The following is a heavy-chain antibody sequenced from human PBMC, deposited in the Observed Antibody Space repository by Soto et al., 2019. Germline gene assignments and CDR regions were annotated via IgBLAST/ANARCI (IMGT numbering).Heavy chain of an antibody. J-gene: IGHJ4*02. CDR1: GGTFSSYA. Sequence: QVQLVQSGAEVKKPGSSVKVSCKASGGTFSSYAISWVRQAPGQGLEWRGGIIPIFGTANYAQKFQGRVTITADESTSTAYMELSSLRSEDTAVYYCARYPLSGYSYGYLYYFDYWGQGTLVTVSS. CDR3: ARYPLSGYSYGYLYYFDY. D-gene: IGHD5-18*01. CDR2: IIPIFGTA. V-gene: IGHV1-69*12.